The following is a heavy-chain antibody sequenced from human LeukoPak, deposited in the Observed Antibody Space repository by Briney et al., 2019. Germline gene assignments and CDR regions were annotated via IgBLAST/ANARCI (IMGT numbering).Heavy chain of an antibody. V-gene: IGHV1-8*01. J-gene: IGHJ4*02. CDR1: GYTFTNYD. Sequence: GASVKVSCKASGYTFTNYDINWVRQAPGQGLEWMGWMNPNNGNTGYAQKFQGRVTMTRNTSISTAYMELSSLRSEDTAVYYCTKGSNSGSYRDYWGQGTLVTVSS. D-gene: IGHD3-10*01. CDR3: TKGSNSGSYRDY. CDR2: MNPNNGNT.